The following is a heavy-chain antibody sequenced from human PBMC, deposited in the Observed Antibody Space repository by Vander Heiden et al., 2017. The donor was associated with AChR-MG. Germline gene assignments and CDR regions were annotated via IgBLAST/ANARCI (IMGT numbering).Heavy chain of an antibody. CDR1: GFTFSTYS. J-gene: IGHJ4*02. V-gene: IGHV3-23*01. CDR3: AKGGYNYAYN. Sequence: EVQLLDSGGGLVQPGGSLSLSCAPSGFTFSTYSMGWVRQAPGEGLEWVSAISPNSRSTIYADSVKGRFTISRDNSRNTLYLQMNSLRAEDTAVYYCAKGGYNYAYNWGQGTLVTVSS. D-gene: IGHD5-18*01. CDR2: ISPNSRST.